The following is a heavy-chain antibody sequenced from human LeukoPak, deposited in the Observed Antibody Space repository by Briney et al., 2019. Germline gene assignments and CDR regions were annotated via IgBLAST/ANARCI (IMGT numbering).Heavy chain of an antibody. CDR2: INRDGSST. CDR1: GFTFSTYW. J-gene: IGHJ3*02. D-gene: IGHD3-10*01. Sequence: GGSLRLSCAASGFTFSTYWMHWVRQAPGKGLVWVSRINRDGSSTSYAGSVKGRFTISRDNSKNTLYLQMNSLRAEDTAVYYCAKGVRGVIRDAFDIWGQGTMVTVSS. V-gene: IGHV3-74*01. CDR3: AKGVRGVIRDAFDI.